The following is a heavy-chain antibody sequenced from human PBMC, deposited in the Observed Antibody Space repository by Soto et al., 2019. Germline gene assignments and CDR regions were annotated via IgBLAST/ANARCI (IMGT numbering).Heavy chain of an antibody. J-gene: IGHJ4*02. D-gene: IGHD2-21*02. CDR3: ARQLAYCGGDCFTEPVDY. Sequence: QVQLVQSGAEVKMPESSVQVSCKASGGTFTSHAISWVRQAPGQGLEWMGVIIPFFKGTNYAQKFQGRVTITADDSMTTVYMDLYDLSSEDTAVYYCARQLAYCGGDCFTEPVDYWGQGTLVTVSS. V-gene: IGHV1-69*01. CDR1: GGTFTSHA. CDR2: IIPFFKGT.